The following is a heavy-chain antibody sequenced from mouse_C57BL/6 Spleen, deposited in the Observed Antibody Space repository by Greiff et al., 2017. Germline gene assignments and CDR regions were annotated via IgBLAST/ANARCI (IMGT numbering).Heavy chain of an antibody. CDR1: GYTFTSYW. CDR2: IYPGSGST. J-gene: IGHJ2*01. CDR3: ARETTMIFDY. D-gene: IGHD2-4*01. V-gene: IGHV1-55*01. Sequence: QVQLQQPGAELVKPGASVKMSCKASGYTFTSYWITWVKQRPGQGLEWIGDIYPGSGSTNYNEKFKSKATLTVDTTSSTAYMQLSSLTSEDAAVYYCARETTMIFDYWGQGTTLTVSS.